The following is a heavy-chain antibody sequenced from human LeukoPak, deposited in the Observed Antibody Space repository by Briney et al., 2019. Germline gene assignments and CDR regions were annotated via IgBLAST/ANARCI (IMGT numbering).Heavy chain of an antibody. CDR3: ARGRRDGSGYPTILLLDLDC. V-gene: IGHV4-34*01. D-gene: IGHD3-22*01. Sequence: SETLSLTCAVYGGSFSGYYWSWIRQPPGKGLEWIGEINHSGSTNYNPSLKSRVTISVDTSKNQFSLKLSSVTAADTAVYYCARGRRDGSGYPTILLLDLDCWGQGTLVTVSS. CDR1: GGSFSGYY. CDR2: INHSGST. J-gene: IGHJ4*02.